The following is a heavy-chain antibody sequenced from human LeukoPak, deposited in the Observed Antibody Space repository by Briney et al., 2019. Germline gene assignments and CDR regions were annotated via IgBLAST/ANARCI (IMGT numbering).Heavy chain of an antibody. V-gene: IGHV4-59*12. CDR3: ARGVVGATSVWRPLGVYFDY. Sequence: SETMSLTCTVSARSLNNYYWSWVRQPPGAGMEWLAYIYYTGSTNYNPSLKTRLTISVDTSKNQFSLRLSSVTAADTAVYCCARGVVGATSVWRPLGVYFDYWGQGTLVTVSS. J-gene: IGHJ4*02. CDR1: ARSLNNYY. D-gene: IGHD1-26*01. CDR2: IYYTGST.